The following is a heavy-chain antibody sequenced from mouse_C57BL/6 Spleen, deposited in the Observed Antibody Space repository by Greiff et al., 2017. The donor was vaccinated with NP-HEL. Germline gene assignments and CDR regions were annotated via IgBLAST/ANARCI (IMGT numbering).Heavy chain of an antibody. CDR1: GFTFSDYG. CDR2: ISSGSSTI. D-gene: IGHD2-2*01. Sequence: EVQLQESGGGLVKPGGSLKLSCAASGFTFSDYGMHWVRQAPEKGLEWVAYISSGSSTIYYADTVKGRFTISRDNAKNTLFLQMTSLRSEDTAMYYCARPFGYYWYFDVWGTGTTVTVSS. CDR3: ARPFGYYWYFDV. J-gene: IGHJ1*03. V-gene: IGHV5-17*01.